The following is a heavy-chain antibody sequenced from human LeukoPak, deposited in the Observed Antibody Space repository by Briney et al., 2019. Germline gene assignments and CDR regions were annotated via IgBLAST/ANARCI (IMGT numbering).Heavy chain of an antibody. CDR2: IYYSGST. V-gene: IGHV4-39*01. Sequence: SQTLSLTCTVSGGSISSSSYYWGWIRQPPGKGLEWIGSIYYSGSTYYNPSLKSRVTISVDTSKNQLSLKLSSVTAADTAVYYCARHLWFGELSNWFDPWGQGTLVTVSS. CDR3: ARHLWFGELSNWFDP. CDR1: GGSISSSSYY. D-gene: IGHD3-10*01. J-gene: IGHJ5*02.